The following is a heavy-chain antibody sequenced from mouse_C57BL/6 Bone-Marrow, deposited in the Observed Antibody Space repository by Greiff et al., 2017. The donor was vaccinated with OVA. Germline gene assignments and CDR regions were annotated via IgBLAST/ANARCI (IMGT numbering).Heavy chain of an antibody. V-gene: IGHV1-81*01. Sequence: VKLVESGAELARPGASVKLSCKASGYTFTSYGISWVKQRTGQGLEWIGEIYPRSGNTYYNEKFKGKATLTADKSSSTAYMELRSLTSEDSAVYFCAREEPLYYAMDYWGQGTSVTVSS. J-gene: IGHJ4*01. CDR3: AREEPLYYAMDY. D-gene: IGHD6-1*01. CDR1: GYTFTSYG. CDR2: IYPRSGNT.